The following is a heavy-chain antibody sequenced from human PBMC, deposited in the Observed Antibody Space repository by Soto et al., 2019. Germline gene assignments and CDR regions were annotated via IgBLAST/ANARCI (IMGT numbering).Heavy chain of an antibody. CDR2: IKQDGSEK. J-gene: IGHJ5*02. Sequence: PGGSLRLSCAASGFTFSSYWMSWVRLAPGKGLEWVANIKQDGSEKYYVDSVKGRFTISGDNAKNSLYLQMNSLRAEDTAVYYCARHDYGDYDGGDELNHLPDNWFDPWGQGTLVTVSS. V-gene: IGHV3-7*01. CDR1: GFTFSSYW. CDR3: ARHDYGDYDGGDELNHLPDNWFDP. D-gene: IGHD4-17*01.